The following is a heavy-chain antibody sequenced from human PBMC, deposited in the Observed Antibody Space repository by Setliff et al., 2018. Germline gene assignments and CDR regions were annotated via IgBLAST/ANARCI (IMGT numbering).Heavy chain of an antibody. CDR1: GGSISSGYY. V-gene: IGHV4-34*01. CDR3: ARGRSNFWGYYFDY. Sequence: KPSETLSLTCTVSGGSISSGYYWGWIRQPPGKGLEWIGEINHSGSTNYNPSLKSRVTISVDTSKNQFSLKLSSVTAADTAVYYCARGRSNFWGYYFDYWGQGTLVTVSS. D-gene: IGHD3-3*01. CDR2: INHSGST. J-gene: IGHJ4*02.